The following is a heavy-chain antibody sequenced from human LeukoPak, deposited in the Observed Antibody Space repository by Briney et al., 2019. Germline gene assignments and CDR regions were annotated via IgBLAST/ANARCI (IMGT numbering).Heavy chain of an antibody. D-gene: IGHD6-6*01. CDR3: ARDLARYSSSPFDY. V-gene: IGHV3-7*01. J-gene: IGHJ4*02. CDR1: GFTFSSYW. Sequence: GGSLRLSCAASGFTFSSYWMSWVRQAPGKGLEWVANIKQDGSEKYYVDSVKGRFVISRDNAKNSLYLQMNSLRAEDTAVYYCARDLARYSSSPFDYWGQGTLVTVSS. CDR2: IKQDGSEK.